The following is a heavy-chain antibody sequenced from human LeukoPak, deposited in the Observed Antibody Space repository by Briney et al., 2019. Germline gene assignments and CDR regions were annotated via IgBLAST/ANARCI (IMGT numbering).Heavy chain of an antibody. CDR3: ARVGRSGTDYEY. CDR1: GDSVSSNSAT. CDR2: TYYRSKWYN. Sequence: SQTLSLTCAISGDSVSSNSATWDWIRQSPSRGLEWLGRTYYRSKWYNDYAVSVKSRITVNPDTSKNQFSPHLNSVTPEDTAVYYCARVGRSGTDYEYWGQGTLVTVSS. D-gene: IGHD1-26*01. J-gene: IGHJ4*02. V-gene: IGHV6-1*01.